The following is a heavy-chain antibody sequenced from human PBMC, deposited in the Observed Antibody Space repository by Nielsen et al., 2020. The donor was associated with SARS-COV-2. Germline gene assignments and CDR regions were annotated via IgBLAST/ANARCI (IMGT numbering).Heavy chain of an antibody. J-gene: IGHJ6*02. V-gene: IGHV2-70*11. Sequence: SGPTLVKPTQTLTLTCTFSGFSLSTSGMCVSWIRQPPGKALEWLARIDSDDDKYYSSSLKTRLTISKDTSKNQAVLTMTNMDPVDTATYYCARMPLDIVVVPAATYYYYYGMDVWGQGTTVTVSS. CDR3: ARMPLDIVVVPAATYYYYYGMDV. CDR1: GFSLSTSGMC. D-gene: IGHD2-2*01. CDR2: IDSDDDK.